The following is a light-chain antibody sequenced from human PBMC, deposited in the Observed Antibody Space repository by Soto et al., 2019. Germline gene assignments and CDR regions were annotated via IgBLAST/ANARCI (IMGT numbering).Light chain of an antibody. V-gene: IGKV3-20*01. J-gene: IGKJ2*01. CDR2: GAS. CDR1: HSVSSSY. CDR3: QQYGSSPPYT. Sequence: EIVLTQSPGTLSLSPGERATLSCRASHSVSSSYFAWYQQKPGQAPRLLIYGASSRATGIPDRFSGSGSGTDFNLTISRLEPEDFAVYYCQQYGSSPPYTFGQGTKLEIK.